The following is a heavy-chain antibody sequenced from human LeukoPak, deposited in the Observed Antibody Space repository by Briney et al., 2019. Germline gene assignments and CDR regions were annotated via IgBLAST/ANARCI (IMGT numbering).Heavy chain of an antibody. CDR2: IYYSGST. Sequence: PSETLSLTCAVYGGSFSGYYWSWIRQPPGKGLEWIGYIYYSGSTNYNPSLKSRVTISVDTSKNQFSLKLSSVTAADTAVYYCARHRGIAARPDYWGQGTLVTVSS. V-gene: IGHV4-59*08. CDR3: ARHRGIAARPDY. D-gene: IGHD6-6*01. J-gene: IGHJ4*02. CDR1: GGSFSGYY.